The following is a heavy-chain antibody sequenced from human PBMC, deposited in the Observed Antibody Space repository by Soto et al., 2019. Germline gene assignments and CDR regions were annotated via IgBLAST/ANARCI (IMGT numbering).Heavy chain of an antibody. J-gene: IGHJ5*02. CDR1: GYTFTDYY. D-gene: IGHD2-15*01. V-gene: IGHV1-2*02. CDR2: INPNSGGT. Sequence: ASVKVSCKASGYTFTDYYVHWVRQAPGQGLEWMGWINPNSGGTKSAQKFQGRVTMTRDTSISTAYMELRSLRSDDTAVYYCAREGGYCSGGSCSPGWFDPWGQGTLVTVSS. CDR3: AREGGYCSGGSCSPGWFDP.